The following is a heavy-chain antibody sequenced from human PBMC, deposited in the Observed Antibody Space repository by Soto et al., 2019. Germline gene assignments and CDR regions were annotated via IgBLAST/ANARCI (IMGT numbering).Heavy chain of an antibody. CDR3: AGGEETRIDY. J-gene: IGHJ4*02. CDR2: IIPILGIA. D-gene: IGHD2-15*01. CDR1: GGTFSSYT. V-gene: IGHV1-69*02. Sequence: QVQLVQSGAEVKKPGSSVKVSCKASGGTFSSYTISWVRQAPGQGLEWMGRIIPILGIANYAQKFQGRVTITADKSTSTAYMALSSLRSADTAVYYCAGGEETRIDYWGQGTLSPSPQ.